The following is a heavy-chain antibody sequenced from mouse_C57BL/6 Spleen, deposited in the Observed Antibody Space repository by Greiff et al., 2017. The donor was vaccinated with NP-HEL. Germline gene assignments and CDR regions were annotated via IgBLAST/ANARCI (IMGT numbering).Heavy chain of an antibody. V-gene: IGHV1-61*01. CDR3: ARSQRRLGDMDY. J-gene: IGHJ4*01. Sequence: QVQLQQPGAELVRPGSSVKLSCKASGYTFTSYWMDWVKQRPGQGLEWIGNIYPSDSETHYNQKFKDKATLTVDKSSSTAYMQLSSLTSEDSAVYYCARSQRRLGDMDYWGQGTTVTVSS. CDR1: GYTFTSYW. CDR2: IYPSDSET. D-gene: IGHD3-2*02.